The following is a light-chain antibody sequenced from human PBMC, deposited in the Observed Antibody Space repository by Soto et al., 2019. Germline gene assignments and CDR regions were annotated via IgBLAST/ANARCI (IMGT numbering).Light chain of an antibody. CDR3: QQTYSIPLT. CDR2: AAS. J-gene: IGKJ4*01. CDR1: QSISRY. Sequence: DIQMTQSPSSLSASLGDRVTIACRASQSISRYLNWYQHKPGKAPNLLIYAASSLKPGVPSRFSGSGSGTDHTLTISSLQPEDFATYYCQQTYSIPLTFGGGTKVEI. V-gene: IGKV1-39*01.